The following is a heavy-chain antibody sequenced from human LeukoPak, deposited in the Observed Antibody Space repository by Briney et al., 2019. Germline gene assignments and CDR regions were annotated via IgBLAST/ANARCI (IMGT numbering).Heavy chain of an antibody. J-gene: IGHJ6*02. D-gene: IGHD2-2*01. CDR1: GDSISSSYW. CDR2: VYHSGST. CDR3: ARHLGLGTNYYYGMDV. V-gene: IGHV4-4*02. Sequence: SETLSLTCAVSGDSISSSYWWTWVRQPPGKGLEWIGEVYHSGSTSYNPSLKSRVTISVDKSNNQFSLTMSSVTAADTAVYYCARHLGLGTNYYYGMDVWGQGTTVTVSS.